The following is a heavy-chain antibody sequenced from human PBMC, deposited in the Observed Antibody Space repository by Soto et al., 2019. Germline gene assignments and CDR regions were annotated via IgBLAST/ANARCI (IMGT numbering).Heavy chain of an antibody. D-gene: IGHD6-13*01. J-gene: IGHJ6*03. CDR3: AKECIAAAGTRPGLYYYYYMDV. CDR2: ISGSGGST. V-gene: IGHV3-23*01. Sequence: EVQLLESGGGLVQPGGSLRLSCAASGFTFSSYAMSWVRQAPGKGLEWGSAISGSGGSTYYADSVKGRFTISRDNAKNTLYLQMNSLRAEDTAVYYCAKECIAAAGTRPGLYYYYYMDVWGKGTTVTVSS. CDR1: GFTFSSYA.